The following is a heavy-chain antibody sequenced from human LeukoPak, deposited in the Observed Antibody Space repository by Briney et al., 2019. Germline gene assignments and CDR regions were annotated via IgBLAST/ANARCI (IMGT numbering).Heavy chain of an antibody. Sequence: SVKVSCKASGGTFSSYAISWVRQAPGQGLEWMGGIIPIFGTANYAQKFQDRVTITTDESTSTAYMELSSLRSEDTAVYYCARGTGTVTIGLPETNWFDPWGQGTLVTVSS. D-gene: IGHD4-11*01. CDR2: IIPIFGTA. J-gene: IGHJ5*02. CDR3: ARGTGTVTIGLPETNWFDP. CDR1: GGTFSSYA. V-gene: IGHV1-69*05.